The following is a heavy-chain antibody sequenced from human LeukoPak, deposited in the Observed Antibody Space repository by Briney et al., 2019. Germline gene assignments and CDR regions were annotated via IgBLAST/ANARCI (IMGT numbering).Heavy chain of an antibody. CDR1: GFTFSTYS. CDR3: AKWDSSGFWSGYTYYFDY. J-gene: IGHJ4*02. D-gene: IGHD3-3*01. Sequence: GGSLRLSCAASGFTFSTYSMNWVRQAPGKGLEWVSSISSNSSYIYYADSVKGRFTISRDNAKNSLYLQMNSLRAEDTAVYYCAKWDSSGFWSGYTYYFDYWGQGTLVTVSS. CDR2: ISSNSSYI. V-gene: IGHV3-21*01.